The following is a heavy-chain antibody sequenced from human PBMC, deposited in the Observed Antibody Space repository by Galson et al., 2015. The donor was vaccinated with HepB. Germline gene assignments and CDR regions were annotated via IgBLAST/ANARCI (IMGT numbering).Heavy chain of an antibody. CDR1: GYTFTSYA. D-gene: IGHD3-3*01. CDR2: INTNTGNP. CDR3: ARAPDPITIFGVVTENGIDY. V-gene: IGHV7-4-1*02. J-gene: IGHJ4*02. Sequence: SVKVSCKASGYTFTSYAMNWVRQAPGQGLEWMGWINTNTGNPTYAQGFTGRFVFSLDTSVSTAYLQISSLKAEDTAVYYCARAPDPITIFGVVTENGIDYWGQGTLVTVSS.